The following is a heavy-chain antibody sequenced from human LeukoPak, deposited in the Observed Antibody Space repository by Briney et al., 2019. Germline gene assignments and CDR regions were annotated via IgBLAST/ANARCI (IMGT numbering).Heavy chain of an antibody. CDR1: GRYLSSYF. Sequence: SETLSHTCSVSGRYLSSYFWRWIRQPPGKGLEWIGYIYYSGSTNYKPSLKSRVTISVDTSTSQFSLKLSSVTAADTAVYYCARRDTSSWYKDDAFDIWGQGTMVTVSS. CDR2: IYYSGST. D-gene: IGHD6-13*01. J-gene: IGHJ3*02. V-gene: IGHV4-59*08. CDR3: ARRDTSSWYKDDAFDI.